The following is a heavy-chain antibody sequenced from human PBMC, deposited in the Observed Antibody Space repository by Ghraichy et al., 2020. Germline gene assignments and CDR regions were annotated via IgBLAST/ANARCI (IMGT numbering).Heavy chain of an antibody. J-gene: IGHJ4*02. V-gene: IGHV3-9*01. CDR3: AKNNWYSSGYYLGYYFDY. D-gene: IGHD3-22*01. Sequence: GGSLRLSCAASGFTFDDYAMHWVRQAPGKGLEWVSGISWNSGSIGYADSVKGRFTISRDNAKNSLYLQMNSLRAEDTALYYCAKNNWYSSGYYLGYYFDYWGQGTLVTVSS. CDR1: GFTFDDYA. CDR2: ISWNSGSI.